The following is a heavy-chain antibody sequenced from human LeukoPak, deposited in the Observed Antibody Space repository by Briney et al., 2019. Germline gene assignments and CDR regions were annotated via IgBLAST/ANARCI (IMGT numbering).Heavy chain of an antibody. V-gene: IGHV3-23*01. J-gene: IGHJ5*02. CDR3: AKSLDWLPNH. Sequence: GGSLRLSCAASGFTFSTYVMTWVRQAPGKGLEWVSAISGSGISTYYADYVKGRFTISRDNSKNTLYLQMNSLRVEDTALYYCAKSLDWLPNHWGQGTLVTVSS. D-gene: IGHD3-9*01. CDR2: ISGSGIST. CDR1: GFTFSTYV.